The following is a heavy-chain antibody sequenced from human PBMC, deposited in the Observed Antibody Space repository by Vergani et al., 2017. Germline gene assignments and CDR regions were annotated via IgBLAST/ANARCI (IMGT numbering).Heavy chain of an antibody. D-gene: IGHD5-12*01. CDR1: GFTFSACP. CDR3: ARDDVDKGGY. Sequence: EVQLLQSGGGVIQPGGSVRLSCAASGFTFSACPMTWVRQAPGKGLEWVSAISARYPSTYYADSVKGRFTISRDNAKNSLYLQMNSLRAEDTAVYYCARDDVDKGGYWGQGTLVTVSS. CDR2: ISARYPST. J-gene: IGHJ4*02. V-gene: IGHV3-23*01.